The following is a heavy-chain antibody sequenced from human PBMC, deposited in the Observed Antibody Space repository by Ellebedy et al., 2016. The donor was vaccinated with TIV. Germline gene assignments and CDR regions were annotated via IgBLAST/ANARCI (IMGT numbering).Heavy chain of an antibody. CDR2: VYYTGNI. V-gene: IGHV4-59*08. Sequence: MPSETLSLTCSVSGGSISGYYWSWIRQPPGKGLEWLGYVYYTGNINYNPSLKRRVTMSLDTSKNQFSLKLNSVTVADTAVYYCARLTRFGEFPFDYWGQGTQVTVSS. D-gene: IGHD3-10*01. CDR3: ARLTRFGEFPFDY. CDR1: GGSISGYY. J-gene: IGHJ4*02.